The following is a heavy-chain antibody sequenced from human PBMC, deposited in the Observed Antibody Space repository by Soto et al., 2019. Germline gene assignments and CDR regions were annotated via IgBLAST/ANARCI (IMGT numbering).Heavy chain of an antibody. Sequence: GGSLRLSCAASGFTFSSYAMHWVRQAPGKGLEWVAVISYDGSNKYYADSVKGRFTISRDNSKNTLYLQMNSLRAEDTAVYYCATLTGTTLGRVTDFDYWGQGTLVTVSS. CDR2: ISYDGSNK. V-gene: IGHV3-30-3*01. J-gene: IGHJ4*02. D-gene: IGHD1-7*01. CDR3: ATLTGTTLGRVTDFDY. CDR1: GFTFSSYA.